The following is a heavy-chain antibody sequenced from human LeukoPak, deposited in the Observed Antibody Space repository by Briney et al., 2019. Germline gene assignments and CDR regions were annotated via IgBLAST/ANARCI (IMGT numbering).Heavy chain of an antibody. CDR2: ISASGGT. CDR1: GGSISTYY. V-gene: IGHV4-4*08. J-gene: IGHJ5*02. D-gene: IGHD6-19*01. CDR3: ARSPHNSAWYEKWFDP. Sequence: PSETLSLTCTVSGGSISTYYWSWIRQSPGKGLEWIADISASGGTNYNPSLESRVTVSIDSSKNQFSLKLSSVTAADMAVFYCARSPHNSAWYEKWFDPWGQGTLVTVSS.